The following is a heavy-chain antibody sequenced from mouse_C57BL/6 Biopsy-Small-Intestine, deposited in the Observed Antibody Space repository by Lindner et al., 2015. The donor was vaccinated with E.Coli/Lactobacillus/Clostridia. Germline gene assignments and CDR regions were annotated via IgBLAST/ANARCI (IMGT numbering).Heavy chain of an antibody. CDR2: INPGSGST. D-gene: IGHD2-1*01. CDR3: ARRYGNSYYFDS. V-gene: IGHV1-54*02. CDR1: GYAFTNYL. J-gene: IGHJ2*01. Sequence: VQLQESGAELVRPGTSVKVSCKASGYAFTNYLIEWVKQRPGQGLEWIGVINPGSGSTNYNERFKDKATFTADTSSNTAYMQLSSLTTEDSAIYYCARRYGNSYYFDSWGQGTTLTVSS.